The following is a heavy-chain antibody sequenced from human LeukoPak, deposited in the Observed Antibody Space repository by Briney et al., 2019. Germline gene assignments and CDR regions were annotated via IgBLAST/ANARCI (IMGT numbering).Heavy chain of an antibody. D-gene: IGHD3-10*01. Sequence: GGSLRLSCAASGFTFSSYAMSWVRQAPGKGLEWVSAISGSGGSTYYADSVKGRFTISRDNSKNTLYLQMNSLRAEDTAVYYCAKVEYRMVRGPLDYWGQGTLVTVSS. J-gene: IGHJ4*02. CDR3: AKVEYRMVRGPLDY. V-gene: IGHV3-23*01. CDR2: ISGSGGST. CDR1: GFTFSSYA.